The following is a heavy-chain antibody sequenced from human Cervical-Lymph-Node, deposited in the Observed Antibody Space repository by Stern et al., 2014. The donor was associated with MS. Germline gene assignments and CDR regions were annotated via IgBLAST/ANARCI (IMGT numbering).Heavy chain of an antibody. CDR1: GFTFSSYG. J-gene: IGHJ6*02. Sequence: QLVQSGGGVVQPGRSLRLSCAASGFTFSSYGMHWVRQAPGKGLEWVAVISYDGSNKYYADSVKGRFTISRDNSKNTLYLQMNSLRAEDTAVYYCAKGRYYVSYYYGMDVWGQGTTVTVSS. CDR3: AKGRYYVSYYYGMDV. V-gene: IGHV3-30*18. D-gene: IGHD3-10*02. CDR2: ISYDGSNK.